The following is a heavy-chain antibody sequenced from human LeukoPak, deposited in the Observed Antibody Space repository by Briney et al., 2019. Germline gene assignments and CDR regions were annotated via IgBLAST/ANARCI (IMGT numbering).Heavy chain of an antibody. CDR2: IYYSGST. J-gene: IGHJ5*02. D-gene: IGHD5-12*01. Sequence: PSETLSLTCTVSVGSLSTYYWNWIRQPPGKGLEWIGYIYYSGSTKYNPSLKARVTISVDTSKNQFSLKLSSVTAADTAVYYCARGDVVATALDPWGQGTLVTVSS. V-gene: IGHV4-59*08. CDR3: ARGDVVATALDP. CDR1: VGSLSTYY.